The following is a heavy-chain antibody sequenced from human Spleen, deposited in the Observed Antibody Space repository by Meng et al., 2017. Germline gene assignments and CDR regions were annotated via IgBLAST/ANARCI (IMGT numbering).Heavy chain of an antibody. CDR1: GGSLSGYY. CDR3: AKGYGWYDS. V-gene: IGHV4-34*02. CDR2: IYPGGTT. D-gene: IGHD3-10*01. Sequence: QVQLQQWGATLLKPSETRSPTCAVSGGSLSGYYWNWIRQPPGKGLEWIGEIYPGGTTNYNPSLKSRVTISADTSKNQFSLKLTSVTAADTAVYFCAKGYGWYDSWGQGTLVTVSS. J-gene: IGHJ5*01.